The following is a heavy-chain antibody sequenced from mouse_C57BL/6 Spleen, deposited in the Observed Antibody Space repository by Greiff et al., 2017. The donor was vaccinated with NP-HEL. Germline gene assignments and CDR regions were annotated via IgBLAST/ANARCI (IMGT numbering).Heavy chain of an antibody. V-gene: IGHV1-64*01. CDR2: IHPNSGST. CDR1: GYTFTSYW. J-gene: IGHJ2*01. Sequence: QVQLKQPGAELVKPGASVKLSCKASGYTFTSYWMHWVKQRPGQGLEWIGMIHPNSGSTNYNEKFKSKATLTVDKSSSTAYMQLSSLTSEDYAVYYCAREGLRGSSYVDYWGQGTTLTVSS. CDR3: AREGLRGSSYVDY. D-gene: IGHD1-1*01.